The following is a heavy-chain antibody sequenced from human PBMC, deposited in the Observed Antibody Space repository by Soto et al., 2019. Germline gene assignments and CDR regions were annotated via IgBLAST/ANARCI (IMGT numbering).Heavy chain of an antibody. Sequence: QVQLVQSGAEVKKPESSVKVSCKAPGGTFSTYAISWVRQAPGQGLEWMGGIIPMFGTANYAQRIQDRVTITADESTNRVYMELSSLRSEDTAVYFFASGIQLGLRRISDGYSGWGQGTLVTVSS. CDR2: IIPMFGTA. CDR3: ASGIQLGLRRISDGYSG. J-gene: IGHJ4*02. V-gene: IGHV1-69*12. CDR1: GGTFSTYA. D-gene: IGHD5-12*01.